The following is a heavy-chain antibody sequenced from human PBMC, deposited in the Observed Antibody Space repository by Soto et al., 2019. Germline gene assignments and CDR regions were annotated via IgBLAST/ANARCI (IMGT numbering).Heavy chain of an antibody. D-gene: IGHD6-13*01. V-gene: IGHV3-30-3*01. CDR2: ISYDGSNK. J-gene: IGHJ5*02. CDR3: ARGGYRRIAAAQGSWFDP. Sequence: QVQLVESGGGVVQPGRSLRLSCAASGFTFSSYAMHWVRQAPGKGLEWGAVISYDGSNKYYADSVKGRFTISRDNSKNTLYLQMNSLRAEDTAVYYCARGGYRRIAAAQGSWFDPWGQGTLVTVSS. CDR1: GFTFSSYA.